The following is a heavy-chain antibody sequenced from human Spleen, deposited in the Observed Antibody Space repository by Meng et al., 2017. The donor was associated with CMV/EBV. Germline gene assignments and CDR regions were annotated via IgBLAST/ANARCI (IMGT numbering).Heavy chain of an antibody. J-gene: IGHJ4*02. D-gene: IGHD3-10*01. CDR2: IYTSGST. V-gene: IGHV4-4*07. CDR1: GGSISSYY. Sequence: QLQLQESGPGLVKPSETLSLTCTVSGGSISSYYWSWIRQPAGKGLEWIGRIYTSGSTNYNPSLKSRVTMSVDTSKNQFSLKLSSVTAADTAVYYCARWGLWFGELSFDYWGQGTLVTVPS. CDR3: ARWGLWFGELSFDY.